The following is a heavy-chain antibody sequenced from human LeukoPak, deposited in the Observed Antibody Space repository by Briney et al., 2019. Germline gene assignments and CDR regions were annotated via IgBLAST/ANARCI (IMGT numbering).Heavy chain of an antibody. CDR3: ARAPGYGAAYYFDY. CDR1: GFTFSSYG. D-gene: IGHD1-1*01. V-gene: IGHV3-30*02. CDR2: IRYDGSNK. Sequence: GGSLRLSCAASGFTFSSYGMHWVRQAPGKGLEWVAFIRYDGSNKYYADSVKGRFTISRDNSKNTLYLQMNSLRAEDTAVYYCARAPGYGAAYYFDYWGQGTLVTVSS. J-gene: IGHJ4*02.